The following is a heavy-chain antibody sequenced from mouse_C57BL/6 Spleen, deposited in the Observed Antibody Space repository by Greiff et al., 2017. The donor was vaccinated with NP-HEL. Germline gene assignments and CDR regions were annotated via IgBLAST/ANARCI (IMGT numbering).Heavy chain of an antibody. D-gene: IGHD2-4*01. CDR2: INPNNGGT. Sequence: VQLKQSGPELVKPGASVKMSCKASGYTFTDYNMHWVKQSHGKSLEWIGYINPNNGGTSYNQKFKGKATLTVNKSSSTAYMELRSLTSEDSAVYYCARGHDYLFDYWGQGTTLTVSS. CDR3: ARGHDYLFDY. CDR1: GYTFTDYN. J-gene: IGHJ2*01. V-gene: IGHV1-22*01.